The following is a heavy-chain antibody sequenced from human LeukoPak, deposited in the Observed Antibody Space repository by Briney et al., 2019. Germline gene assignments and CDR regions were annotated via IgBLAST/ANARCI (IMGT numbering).Heavy chain of an antibody. J-gene: IGHJ5*02. Sequence: SETLSLTCTVSGGSISSHYWSWIRQPPGKGLEWIGYIYYSGSTNYNPSLKSRATISVDTSKNQFSLKLSSVTAADTAVYYCARENYYDTASFDPWGQGTLVTVSS. V-gene: IGHV4-59*11. CDR3: ARENYYDTASFDP. D-gene: IGHD3-22*01. CDR1: GGSISSHY. CDR2: IYYSGST.